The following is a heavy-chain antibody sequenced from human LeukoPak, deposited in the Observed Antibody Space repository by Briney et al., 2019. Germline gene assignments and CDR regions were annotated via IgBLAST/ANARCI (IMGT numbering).Heavy chain of an antibody. J-gene: IGHJ4*02. CDR3: ARRGSSWWN. D-gene: IGHD6-13*01. CDR2: INHSGST. V-gene: IGHV4-34*01. CDR1: GGSFSGYY. Sequence: SETLSLTCAVYGGSFSGYYWSWIRQPPGKGLEWIGEINHSGSTYYNPSLKSRVTISVDRSKNQFSLKLSSVTAADTAVYYCARRGSSWWNWGQGTLVTVSS.